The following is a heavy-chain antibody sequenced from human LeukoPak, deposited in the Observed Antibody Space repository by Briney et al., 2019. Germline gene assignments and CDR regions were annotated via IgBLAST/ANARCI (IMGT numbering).Heavy chain of an antibody. D-gene: IGHD6-13*01. CDR1: GGTFSSYA. V-gene: IGHV1-69*05. J-gene: IGHJ5*02. CDR3: ARDLQAAVGTAGRFDP. CDR2: IIPIFGTA. Sequence: ASVKLSCKASGGTFSSYAISWVRQAPGQGLEWIGGIIPIFGTANYAQKFQGRVTITTDESTSTAYMELSSLRSEDTAVYYCARDLQAAVGTAGRFDPWGQGTLVTVSS.